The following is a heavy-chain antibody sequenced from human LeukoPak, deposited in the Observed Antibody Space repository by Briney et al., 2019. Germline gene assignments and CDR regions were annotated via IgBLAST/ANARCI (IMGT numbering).Heavy chain of an antibody. CDR2: INHSGST. CDR3: ARDLRGLHYGDYPLWFDP. Sequence: GTLRLSCAASGFTFSSYGMSWIRQPPGKGLEWIGGINHSGSTNYNPSLKSRVTISVDTSKNQFSLKLSSVTAADTAVYYCARDLRGLHYGDYPLWFDPWGQGTLVTVSS. J-gene: IGHJ5*02. V-gene: IGHV4-34*01. D-gene: IGHD4-17*01. CDR1: GFTFSSYG.